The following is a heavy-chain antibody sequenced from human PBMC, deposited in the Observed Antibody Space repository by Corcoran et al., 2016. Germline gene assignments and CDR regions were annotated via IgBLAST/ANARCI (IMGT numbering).Heavy chain of an antibody. V-gene: IGHV4-61*01. CDR3: ARVAGMTGYFDY. D-gene: IGHD3-9*01. CDR2: IYYSGST. Sequence: QVQLQESGPGLVKPSETLSLTCTVSGGSVSSGSYYWGWIRQPPGKGLEWIGYIYYSGSTNYNPSLKSRVTISVDTSKNQFSLKLSSVTAADTAVYYCARVAGMTGYFDYWGQGTLVTVSS. J-gene: IGHJ4*02. CDR1: GGSVSSGSYY.